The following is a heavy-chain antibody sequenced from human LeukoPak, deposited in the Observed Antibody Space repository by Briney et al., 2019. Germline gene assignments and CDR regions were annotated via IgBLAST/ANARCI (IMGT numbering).Heavy chain of an antibody. CDR2: IYSGGST. CDR1: GFTVSSNY. D-gene: IGHD2-15*01. Sequence: GGSLRLSCAASGFTVSSNYMSWVRQAPGKGLEWVSVIYSGGSTYYADSVKGRFTISRDNSKNTLYLQMNSLRAEDTAVYYCARVEGYCSGGSCYGYYYGMDVWGQGTTVTVSS. CDR3: ARVEGYCSGGSCYGYYYGMDV. J-gene: IGHJ6*02. V-gene: IGHV3-53*01.